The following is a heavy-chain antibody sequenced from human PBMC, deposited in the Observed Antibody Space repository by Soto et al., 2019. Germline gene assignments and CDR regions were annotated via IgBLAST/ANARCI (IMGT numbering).Heavy chain of an antibody. J-gene: IGHJ3*01. Sequence: QVQLVQSGAEVKNPGSSVRVSCTTSGFTFNVYGIHWVRQAPGQGLEWMGGLIPIYDEPNYAQKFQGRVTITADKSTATVYLDLNSLRSEDTAVYFCARVRDPHLDHYGLDVWGQGTMVTVSS. CDR2: LIPIYDEP. V-gene: IGHV1-69*06. CDR3: ARVRDPHLDHYGLDV. CDR1: GFTFNVYG.